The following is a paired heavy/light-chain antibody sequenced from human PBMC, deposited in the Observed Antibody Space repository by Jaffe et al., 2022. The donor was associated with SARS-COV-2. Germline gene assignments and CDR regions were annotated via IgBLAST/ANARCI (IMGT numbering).Heavy chain of an antibody. V-gene: IGHV3-48*01. D-gene: IGHD2-15*01. CDR1: GFTLSSSA. CDR3: ARLLCGGGSCLKWGFDN. J-gene: IGHJ4*02. Sequence: EVQLVESGGGLVQPGGSLRLSCAASGFTLSSSAMNWVRQAPGRGLEWISYISSGGNSIYYEDSVKGRFTTSRDNAKNSLFLQMNSLRAEDTAVYYCARLLCGGGSCLKWGFDNWGQGTLVTVSS. CDR2: ISSGGNSI.
Light chain of an antibody. CDR1: QSVSSSY. CDR3: QQYDNSRYT. CDR2: GAS. V-gene: IGKV3-20*01. Sequence: EIVLTQSPGTLSLSPGERATLSCRASQSVSSSYLAWYQQKPGQTPRLLIYGASSRATGIPDRFSGSGSGTDFTLTISRLEPEDFAVYYCQQYDNSRYTFGQGTKLEIK. J-gene: IGKJ2*01.